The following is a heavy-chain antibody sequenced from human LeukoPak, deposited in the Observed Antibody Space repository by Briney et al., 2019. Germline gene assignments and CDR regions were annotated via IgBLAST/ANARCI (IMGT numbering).Heavy chain of an antibody. CDR1: GGSISSYY. J-gene: IGHJ3*02. D-gene: IGHD6-13*01. V-gene: IGHV4-59*01. CDR2: IYNSGST. CDR3: AREGYSSSWYDPLGAFDI. Sequence: PSGTLSLTCTVSGGSISSYYWSWIRQPPGKGPEWIGYIYNSGSTNYNPSLKSRVTISVDTSKNQFSLKLSSVTAADTAVYYCAREGYSSSWYDPLGAFDIWGQGTMVTVSS.